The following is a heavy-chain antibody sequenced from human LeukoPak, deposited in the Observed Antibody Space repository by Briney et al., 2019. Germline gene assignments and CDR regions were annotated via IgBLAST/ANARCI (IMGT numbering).Heavy chain of an antibody. CDR1: GGTFSSYT. CDR2: IIPILGIA. V-gene: IGHV1-69*04. J-gene: IGHJ4*02. Sequence: SVKVSCKASGGTFSSYTISWVRQAPGQGLEWMGRIIPILGIANYAQKFQGRVTITADKSTSTAYMELSSLRSEDMAVYYCAREPTGTTNPPDYWGQGTLVTVSS. CDR3: AREPTGTTNPPDY. D-gene: IGHD1-7*01.